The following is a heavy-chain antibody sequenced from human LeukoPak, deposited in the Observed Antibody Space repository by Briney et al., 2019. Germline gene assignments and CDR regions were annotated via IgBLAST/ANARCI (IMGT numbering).Heavy chain of an antibody. V-gene: IGHV3-23*01. D-gene: IGHD6-13*01. CDR2: ISGSGGTGI. CDR1: GFTFSSYA. CDR3: ARKGQGSNWAAEYFQN. Sequence: GGSLRLSCAASGFTFSSYAMSWVRQAPGKGLEWVSAISGSGGTGIYYADSVKGRFTISRDNSKNTLFLQMNSLRADDTAVYYCARKGQGSNWAAEYFQNWGQGTLVTVPS. J-gene: IGHJ1*01.